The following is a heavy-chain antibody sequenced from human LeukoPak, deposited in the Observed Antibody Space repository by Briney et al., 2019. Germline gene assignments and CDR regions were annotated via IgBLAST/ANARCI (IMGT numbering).Heavy chain of an antibody. V-gene: IGHV3-15*01. J-gene: IGHJ4*02. D-gene: IGHD3-10*02. CDR3: VADVPHPQSQIDF. CDR2: LAGRTR. Sequence: PGGSLRLSCAASGFTSSVAWMSWVRQAPGKGLEWVARLAGRTREYAAPVQDRFIISRDDSNYRLDLQMNSLKTEDTAIYYCVADVPHPQSQIDFWGQGTLVTVSS. CDR1: GFTSSVAW.